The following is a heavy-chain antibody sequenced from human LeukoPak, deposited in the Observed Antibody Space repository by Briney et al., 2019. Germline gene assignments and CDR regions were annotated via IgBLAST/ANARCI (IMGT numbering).Heavy chain of an antibody. J-gene: IGHJ4*02. D-gene: IGHD2-15*01. CDR3: AGGAGWLADY. Sequence: PGGSLRLSCAASGSTFSPYWMNWFRQAPGKGLEWVAIIKQDGSEELYDGSVEGRFTISRDSGKNSLCLQMNSLRAEDMAVYYCAGGAGWLADYWGQGTLVTVSS. CDR1: GSTFSPYW. V-gene: IGHV3-7*01. CDR2: IKQDGSEE.